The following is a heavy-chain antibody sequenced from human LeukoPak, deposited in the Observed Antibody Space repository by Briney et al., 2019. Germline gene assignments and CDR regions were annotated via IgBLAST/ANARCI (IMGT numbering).Heavy chain of an antibody. CDR1: GFTFSSYW. D-gene: IGHD5-18*01. Sequence: GGSLRLSCAASGFTFSSYWMHWVRQAPGKGLVWVSRINSDGSSTSYADSVKGRFTISRDNAKNTLYLQMSSLRAEDTAVYFCARGYSTKFDYWSQGTLVTVSS. CDR2: INSDGSST. J-gene: IGHJ4*02. V-gene: IGHV3-74*01. CDR3: ARGYSTKFDY.